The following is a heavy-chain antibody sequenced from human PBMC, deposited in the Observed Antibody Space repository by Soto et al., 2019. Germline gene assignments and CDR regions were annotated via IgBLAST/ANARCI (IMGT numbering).Heavy chain of an antibody. V-gene: IGHV4-59*01. Sequence: QVQLQESGPGLVKPSETLSLTCTVSGGSISSYYWSGIRQPPGKGLEWIGYIYYSGSTNYNPSLKSRVTISVDTSKNQFSLKLSSVTAADTAVYYCARVTAGSWYYFDYWGQGTLVTVSS. CDR1: GGSISSYY. CDR3: ARVTAGSWYYFDY. D-gene: IGHD2-15*01. CDR2: IYYSGST. J-gene: IGHJ4*02.